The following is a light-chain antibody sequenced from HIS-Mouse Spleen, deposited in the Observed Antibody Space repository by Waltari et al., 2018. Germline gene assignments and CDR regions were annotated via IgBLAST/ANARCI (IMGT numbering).Light chain of an antibody. J-gene: IGLJ1*01. CDR3: QVWDSSSDHYV. Sequence: SYVLTQPPSVSVAPGKTASITCGGHHLGSKSVHWYQQKPGQAPVPVVYDDSDRPSGIPERFSGSNSGNTATLTISRVEAGDEADYYCQVWDSSSDHYVFGTGTKVTVL. CDR1: HLGSKS. V-gene: IGLV3-21*03. CDR2: DDS.